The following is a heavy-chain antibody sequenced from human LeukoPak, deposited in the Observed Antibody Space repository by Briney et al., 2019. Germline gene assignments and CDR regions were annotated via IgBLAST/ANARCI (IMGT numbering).Heavy chain of an antibody. CDR2: INQDGSEN. CDR3: ARGRPLDY. V-gene: IGHV3-7*01. J-gene: IGHJ4*02. CDR1: GFTFSSYW. Sequence: GGSLRLSRGFSGFTFSSYWMSWVRQAPGKGLEWVANINQDGSENYYVDSVKGRFTISRDNAKNSLYLQMNSLRVEDTAVYYCARGRPLDYWGQGTLVTVSS.